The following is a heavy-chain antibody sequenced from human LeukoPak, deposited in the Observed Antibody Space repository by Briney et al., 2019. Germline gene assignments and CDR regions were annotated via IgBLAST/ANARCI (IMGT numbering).Heavy chain of an antibody. CDR3: ARGDYYDSSGYYFLFDY. CDR1: GGSISSYY. J-gene: IGHJ4*02. CDR2: IYTSGST. V-gene: IGHV4-4*07. D-gene: IGHD3-22*01. Sequence: SETLSLTCTVSGGSISSYYWSWIRQPAGKGLEWIGRIYTSGSTNYNPSLKSRVTMSVDTSKNQFSLKLSSVTAADTAVYYCARGDYYDSSGYYFLFDYWGQGTLVTVSS.